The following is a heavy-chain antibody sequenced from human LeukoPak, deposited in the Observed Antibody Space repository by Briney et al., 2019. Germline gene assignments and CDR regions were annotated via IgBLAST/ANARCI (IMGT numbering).Heavy chain of an antibody. CDR1: GFTFSNYA. Sequence: GGSLRLSCAASGFTFSNYAMSWVRQAPGKGLEWVSTVSDSGAYTSHADSVKGRFTISRDNSKNTLYLQMNSLRAEDTAVYYCAKAAGQWASDYWGQGTLVIVSS. CDR3: AKAAGQWASDY. J-gene: IGHJ4*02. CDR2: VSDSGAYT. D-gene: IGHD6-19*01. V-gene: IGHV3-23*01.